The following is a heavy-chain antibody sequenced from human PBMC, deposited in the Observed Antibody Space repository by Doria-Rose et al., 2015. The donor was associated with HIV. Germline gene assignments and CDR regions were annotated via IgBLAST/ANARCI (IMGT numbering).Heavy chain of an antibody. CDR2: IVYTGST. D-gene: IGHD1-26*01. CDR1: GGSISHYY. Sequence: VPLVESGPGLVKPSETLSLTCSVSGGSISHYYWSWIRQPPGKGLEYIGDIVYTGSTNYSPSLKSRVSISIDTSKNKFSLWLSSVTAADTAVYYCARVLSGTYDYWGQGTLVTVSS. V-gene: IGHV4-59*01. J-gene: IGHJ4*02. CDR3: ARVLSGTYDY.